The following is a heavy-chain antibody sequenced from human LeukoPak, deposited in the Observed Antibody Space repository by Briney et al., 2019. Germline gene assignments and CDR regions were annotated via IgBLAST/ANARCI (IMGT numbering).Heavy chain of an antibody. CDR3: ARDGGYTSGWYDY. CDR2: INPNSGGT. V-gene: IGHV1-2*02. D-gene: IGHD6-19*01. CDR1: GYTFTGYY. J-gene: IGHJ4*02. Sequence: ASVKVSCKASGYTFTGYYMHWVRQAPGQGLEWMGWINPNSGGTNYAQKFQGRVTITADKSTSTAYMELSSLRSEDTAVYYCARDGGYTSGWYDYWGQGTLVTVSS.